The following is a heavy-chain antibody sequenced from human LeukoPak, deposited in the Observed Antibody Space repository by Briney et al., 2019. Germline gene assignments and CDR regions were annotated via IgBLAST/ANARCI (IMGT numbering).Heavy chain of an antibody. CDR3: ARVPPLWQQLVPDAFDI. J-gene: IGHJ3*02. V-gene: IGHV1-18*04. D-gene: IGHD6-13*01. Sequence: GASVKVSCKASGYTISTYGISWVRQAPGQGLEWMGWISGYNGNTNYAQKLQGRVTMTTDTSTSTVYLELRSLRSDDTAVYYCARVPPLWQQLVPDAFDIWGQGTMVTVSS. CDR1: GYTISTYG. CDR2: ISGYNGNT.